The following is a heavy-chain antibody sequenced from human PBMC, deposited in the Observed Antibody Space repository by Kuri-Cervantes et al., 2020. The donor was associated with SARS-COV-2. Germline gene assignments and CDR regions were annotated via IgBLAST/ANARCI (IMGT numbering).Heavy chain of an antibody. CDR1: GFTFTSHA. D-gene: IGHD3-9*01. V-gene: IGHV3-21*01. CDR3: AKDEEGEFDIVTGYLYYFDS. Sequence: LSLTCAVSGFTFTSHAMHWVRQAPGKGLEWVSSISGSTNYIYHADSVKGRFTISRDNSKNTLYLQMNNLRTEDTAVYHCAKDEEGEFDIVTGYLYYFDSWGQGTLVIVSS. CDR2: ISGSTNYI. J-gene: IGHJ4*02.